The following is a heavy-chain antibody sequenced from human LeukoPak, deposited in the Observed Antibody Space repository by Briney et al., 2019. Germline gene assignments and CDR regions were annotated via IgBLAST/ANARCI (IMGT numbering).Heavy chain of an antibody. CDR2: TSYAGIS. CDR1: GECIRSTSF. Sequence: SETLTLTCSVSGECIRSTSFWGWIRQSPGMGLEWIATTSYAGISYYNPSLSSRVTVFADTSKNQFSLRLSSVTAADTAVYYCARRGGHSWDVGNWFDPWGQGTLVTVSS. J-gene: IGHJ5*02. CDR3: ARRGGHSWDVGNWFDP. V-gene: IGHV4-39*01. D-gene: IGHD6-13*01.